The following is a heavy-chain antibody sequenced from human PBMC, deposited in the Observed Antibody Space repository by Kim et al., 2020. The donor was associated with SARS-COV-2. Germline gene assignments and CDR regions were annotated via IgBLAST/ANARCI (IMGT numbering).Heavy chain of an antibody. CDR2: IYSGGSTT. J-gene: IGHJ6*02. CDR1: GFTFSSYA. CDR3: ATWPSCSLLYYGVDV. V-gene: IGHV3-23*03. Sequence: GGSLRLSCAASGFTFSSYAMSWVRQAPGKGLEWVSVIYSGGSTTYYADSVKGRFTISRDNSKNTLYLQMNSLRAEDTAVYYCATWPSCSLLYYGVDVWGQGTPVTVSS. D-gene: IGHD1-26*01.